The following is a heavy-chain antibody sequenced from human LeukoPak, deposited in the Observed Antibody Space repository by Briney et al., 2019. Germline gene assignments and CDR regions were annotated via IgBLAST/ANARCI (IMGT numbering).Heavy chain of an antibody. Sequence: PGGSLRLSCAASGFTFSSFVMHWVRQAPGKGLEWVAVISSDGNNEYYADSVKGRFTISRDNSKNTLYLQITSLRTEDTGVYYCARDRPGTVVAGALDYCGQGTLVTVSS. CDR3: ARDRPGTVVAGALDY. CDR2: ISSDGNNE. D-gene: IGHD6-19*01. V-gene: IGHV3-30-3*01. CDR1: GFTFSSFV. J-gene: IGHJ4*02.